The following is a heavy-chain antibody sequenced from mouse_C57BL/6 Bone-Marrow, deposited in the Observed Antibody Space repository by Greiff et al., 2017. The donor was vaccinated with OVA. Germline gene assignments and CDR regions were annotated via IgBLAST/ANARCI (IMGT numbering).Heavy chain of an antibody. J-gene: IGHJ3*01. CDR3: AGDDGYYVAFAY. D-gene: IGHD2-3*01. CDR2: ISDGGSYT. CDR1: GFTFSSYA. Sequence: EVQLVESGGGLVKPGGSLKLSCAASGFTFSSYAMSWVRQTPEKRLEWVATISDGGSYTYYPDNVKGRFTISRDNAKNHLYLQMSHLKSEDTAMYYCAGDDGYYVAFAYWGQGTLVTVSA. V-gene: IGHV5-4*01.